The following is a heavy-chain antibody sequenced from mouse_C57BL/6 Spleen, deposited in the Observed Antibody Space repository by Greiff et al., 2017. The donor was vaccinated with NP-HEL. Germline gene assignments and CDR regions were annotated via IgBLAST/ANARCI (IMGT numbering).Heavy chain of an antibody. J-gene: IGHJ2*01. V-gene: IGHV1-81*01. CDR2: IYPRSGNT. CDR3: ARNDYGKGLIDY. Sequence: VQLQESGAELARPGASVKLSCKASGYTFTSYGISWVKQRTGQGLEWIGEIYPRSGNTYYNEKFKGKATLTADKSSSTAYMELRSLTSEDSAVYFCARNDYGKGLIDYWGQGTTLTVSS. CDR1: GYTFTSYG. D-gene: IGHD2-4*01.